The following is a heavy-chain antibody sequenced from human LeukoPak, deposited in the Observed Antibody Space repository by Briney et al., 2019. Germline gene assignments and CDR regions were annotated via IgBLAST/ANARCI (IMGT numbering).Heavy chain of an antibody. CDR3: ARVADYCSGGSCYVF. CDR1: VYTFTSYY. D-gene: IGHD2-15*01. J-gene: IGHJ4*02. V-gene: IGHV1-46*01. Sequence: ASVKVSCKAAVYTFTSYYIHWVRQAPGKGPEWMGIINPTGGTTHYAQKFQRRVTMTRDTATSTVYIELSSLRSDDTAVYYCARVADYCSGGSCYVFWGQGALVTVSS. CDR2: INPTGGTT.